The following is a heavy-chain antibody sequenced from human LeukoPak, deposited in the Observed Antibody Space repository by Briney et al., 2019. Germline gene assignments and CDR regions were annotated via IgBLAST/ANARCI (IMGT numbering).Heavy chain of an antibody. CDR3: ARDLDIAAAPSDY. D-gene: IGHD6-13*01. Sequence: GGSLRLSCAASGFTFSSYSMNWVRQAPGKGLEWVANIKQDGSEKYYVDSVKGRFTISRDNAKNSLYLQMNSLRAEDTAVYYCARDLDIAAAPSDYWGQGTLVTVSS. CDR1: GFTFSSYS. CDR2: IKQDGSEK. J-gene: IGHJ4*02. V-gene: IGHV3-7*01.